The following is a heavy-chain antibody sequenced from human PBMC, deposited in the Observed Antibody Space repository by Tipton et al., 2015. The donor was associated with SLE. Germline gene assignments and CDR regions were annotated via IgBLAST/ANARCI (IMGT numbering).Heavy chain of an antibody. Sequence: SLRLSCAAPGFTFSSYGMHWVRQAPGKGLEWVAVIWYDGSTKYYADSVKGRFIISRDNSKNTLYLQMNSLRAEDTAVYFCARGMITGTNYYYMDVWGRGTTVTVSS. CDR1: GFTFSSYG. V-gene: IGHV3-33*01. CDR2: IWYDGSTK. J-gene: IGHJ6*03. D-gene: IGHD1-7*01. CDR3: ARGMITGTNYYYMDV.